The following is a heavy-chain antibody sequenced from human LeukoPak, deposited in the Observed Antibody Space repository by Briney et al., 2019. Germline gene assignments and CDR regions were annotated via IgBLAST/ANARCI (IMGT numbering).Heavy chain of an antibody. V-gene: IGHV4-59*08. J-gene: IGHJ1*01. CDR2: VYYSGST. CDR3: ARYGSGSYSDDHFQH. Sequence: SETLSLTCTVSGGPISGYYWSWIRQPPGRGLEWIGFVYYSGSTKYNPSLKSRVTISVDTSKNQFSLKLTSVTAADTAVYYCARYGSGSYSDDHFQHWGQGTLVTVSS. CDR1: GGPISGYY. D-gene: IGHD3-10*01.